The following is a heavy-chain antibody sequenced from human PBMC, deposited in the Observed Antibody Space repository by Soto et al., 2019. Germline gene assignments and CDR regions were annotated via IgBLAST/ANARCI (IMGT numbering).Heavy chain of an antibody. D-gene: IGHD1-20*01. V-gene: IGHV1-3*05. J-gene: IGHJ4*02. CDR2: INAGNGNT. Sequence: QVQLVQSGAEEKKPGASVKASCKASGYTFTSYAMHWVRQAPGQRLEWMGWINAGNGNTKYSQKFQVRVTITRDRSASTAYMELSSLRSEDTAVYYCARGITLPTPLDYWGQGTLVTGSS. CDR1: GYTFTSYA. CDR3: ARGITLPTPLDY.